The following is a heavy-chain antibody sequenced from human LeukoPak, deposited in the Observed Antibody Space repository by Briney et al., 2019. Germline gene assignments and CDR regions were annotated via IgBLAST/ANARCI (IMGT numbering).Heavy chain of an antibody. Sequence: GGSLRLSCAASGFTFSSYAMSWVRQAPGKGLEWVSTISGSGSNTYYADSVKGRFTISRDNSKNTLYLQMNSLRAEDTAVYYCAKHLWRDLLWFGEGYYFGYWGQGTLVTVSS. CDR1: GFTFSSYA. V-gene: IGHV3-23*01. D-gene: IGHD3-10*01. CDR2: ISGSGSNT. CDR3: AKHLWRDLLWFGEGYYFGY. J-gene: IGHJ4*02.